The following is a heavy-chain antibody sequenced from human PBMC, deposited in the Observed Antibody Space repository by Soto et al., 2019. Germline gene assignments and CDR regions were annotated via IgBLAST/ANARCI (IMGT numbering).Heavy chain of an antibody. D-gene: IGHD2-21*01. CDR3: ARVFLAEIGFDY. CDR1: GFTFSSYA. V-gene: IGHV3-30-3*01. J-gene: IGHJ4*02. CDR2: ISYDGSNK. Sequence: LSLSCAASGFTFSSYAMHWVRQAPGKGLEWVAVISYDGSNKYYADSVKGRFTISRDNSKNTLYLQMNSLRAEDTAVYYCARVFLAEIGFDYWGQGTLVTVSS.